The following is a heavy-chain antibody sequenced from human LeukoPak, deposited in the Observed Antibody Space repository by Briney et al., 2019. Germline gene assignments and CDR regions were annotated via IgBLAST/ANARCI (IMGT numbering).Heavy chain of an antibody. V-gene: IGHV4-4*07. J-gene: IGHJ4*02. CDR1: GGSITSYY. CDR2: IYMSGST. CDR3: ARVECSGGSCYFDY. Sequence: SSETLSLTCSVSGGSITSYYWSWIRQPAGKGLEYLGRIYMSGSTNYNPSLKSRVTMSVDTSKNHFSLKLTSVTAADTAVYYCARVECSGGSCYFDYWGQGTLVTVSS. D-gene: IGHD2-15*01.